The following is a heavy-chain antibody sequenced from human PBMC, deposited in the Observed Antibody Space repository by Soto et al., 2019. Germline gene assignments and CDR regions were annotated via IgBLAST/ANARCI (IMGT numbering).Heavy chain of an antibody. CDR2: IYHSGSM. CDR1: GGSISSGGYS. V-gene: IGHV4-30-2*01. J-gene: IGHJ5*02. CDR3: ARVPDH. Sequence: SETLSLTCAVSGGSISSGGYSWSWIRQPPGKGLEWIGYIYHSGSMYYNPSLKSRVTISVDRSKNQFSLKLSSVTAADTAVYYCARVPDHWGQ.